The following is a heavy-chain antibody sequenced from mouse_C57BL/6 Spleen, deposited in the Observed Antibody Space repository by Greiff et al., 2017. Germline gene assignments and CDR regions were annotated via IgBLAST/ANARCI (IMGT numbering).Heavy chain of an antibody. D-gene: IGHD1-1*01. CDR3: TTYYYGSRAWFAY. J-gene: IGHJ3*01. Sequence: VQLQQPGAELVRPGASVKLSCTASGFNIKDYYMHWVKQRPEQGLEWIGRIDPEDGDTEYAPKFQGKATMTADTSSNTAYLQLSSLTSEDTAVYYCTTYYYGSRAWFAYWGQGTLVTVSA. CDR2: IDPEDGDT. CDR1: GFNIKDYY. V-gene: IGHV14-1*01.